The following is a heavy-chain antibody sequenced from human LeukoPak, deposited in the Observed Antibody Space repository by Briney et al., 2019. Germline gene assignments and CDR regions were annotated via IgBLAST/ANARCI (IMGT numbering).Heavy chain of an antibody. CDR3: ARDPQHTWFDP. J-gene: IGHJ5*02. Sequence: PGGSLRLSCAASGFIFSDTPMSWVRQAPGKGLEWLSYISNSGSVTQYADSIRGRFTISIDNAKNSLYLQMNSLRDDDTAVYYCARDPQHTWFDPWGQGTQVTVSS. CDR2: ISNSGSVT. V-gene: IGHV3-48*02. CDR1: GFIFSDTP.